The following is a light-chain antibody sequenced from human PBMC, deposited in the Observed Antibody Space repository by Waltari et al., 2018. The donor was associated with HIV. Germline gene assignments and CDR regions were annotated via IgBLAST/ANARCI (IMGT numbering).Light chain of an antibody. CDR2: DDN. J-gene: IGLJ3*02. V-gene: IGLV2-14*01. CDR3: SSYMNSGSLV. CDR1: STDFNPRNY. Sequence: QSGLTQPASISASLGQSINISCIASSTDFNPRNYISWFQHHPDTTPHLLIYDDNIRPSGIPFRLSGSRSGNTASLTISGLQVDDEGDYYCSSYMNSGSLVFGGGTKVTVL.